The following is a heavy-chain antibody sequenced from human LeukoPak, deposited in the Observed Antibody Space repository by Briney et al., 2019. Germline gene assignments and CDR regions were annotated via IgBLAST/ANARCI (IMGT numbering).Heavy chain of an antibody. CDR1: GFTFGDYA. J-gene: IGHJ6*02. CDR2: IRSKAYGGTT. D-gene: IGHD6-19*01. V-gene: IGHV3-49*03. Sequence: GGSLRLSCTASGFTFGDYAMSWFRQAPGKGLEWVGFIRSKAYGGTTEYAASVKGRFTISRDDSKSIAYLQMNSLKTEDTAVYYCTRERQWLVGYYYYGMDVWGQGTTATVSS. CDR3: TRERQWLVGYYYYGMDV.